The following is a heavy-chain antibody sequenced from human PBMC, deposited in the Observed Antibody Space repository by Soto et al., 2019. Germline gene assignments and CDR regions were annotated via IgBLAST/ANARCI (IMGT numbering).Heavy chain of an antibody. J-gene: IGHJ4*02. CDR2: ISYDGSNK. CDR3: ARDRTVRAAWCDY. Sequence: QVQLVESGGGVVQPGRSLRLSCAASGFTFSSYAMHWVRQAPGKGLEWVAVISYDGSNKYYADSVKGRFTISRDNSKNTLYLQMNSLRAEDTAVYYCARDRTVRAAWCDYWGQGTLVTVSP. D-gene: IGHD2-8*02. CDR1: GFTFSSYA. V-gene: IGHV3-30-3*01.